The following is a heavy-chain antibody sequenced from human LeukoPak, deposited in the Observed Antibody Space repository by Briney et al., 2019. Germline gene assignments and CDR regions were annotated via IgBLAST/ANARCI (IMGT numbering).Heavy chain of an antibody. Sequence: SETLSLTCTVSGGSISSSSYYWGWIRQPPGKGLEWIGSIYYSGSTYYNPSLKSRVTISVDTSKNQFSLKLSSVTAADTAVYYCARLGYCTNGVCYRRAGTVDYWGQGTLVTVS. D-gene: IGHD2-8*01. V-gene: IGHV4-39*01. CDR2: IYYSGST. CDR1: GGSISSSSYY. CDR3: ARLGYCTNGVCYRRAGTVDY. J-gene: IGHJ4*02.